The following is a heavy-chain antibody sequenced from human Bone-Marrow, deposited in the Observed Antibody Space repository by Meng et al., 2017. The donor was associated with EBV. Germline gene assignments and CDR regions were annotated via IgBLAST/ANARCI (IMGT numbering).Heavy chain of an antibody. CDR3: TTDEGGSRF. V-gene: IGHV3-15*01. Sequence: VQLVESGGGLVKPGESLKLSCAASEFTFTSAWMNWVRQAPGKGLEWVGRIRSQVDGRTADYSAPVKGRFTISRDDSKHTLYLQMNSLKIEDSAVYYCTTDEGGSRFWGQGTLVTVSS. CDR1: EFTFTSAW. D-gene: IGHD1-26*01. J-gene: IGHJ4*02. CDR2: IRSQVDGRTA.